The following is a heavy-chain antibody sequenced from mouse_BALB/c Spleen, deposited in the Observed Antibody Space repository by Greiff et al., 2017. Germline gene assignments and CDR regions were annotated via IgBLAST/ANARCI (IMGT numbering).Heavy chain of an antibody. D-gene: IGHD1-1*01. CDR3: ARDYGSSYWYFDV. Sequence: VQLQQSGPELVKPGASVKMSCKASGYTFTSYVMHWVKQKPGQGLEWIGYINPYNDGTKYNEKFKGKATLTSDKSSSTAYMELSSLTSEDSAVYYCARDYGSSYWYFDVWGAGTTGTVSS. J-gene: IGHJ1*01. CDR2: INPYNDGT. CDR1: GYTFTSYV. V-gene: IGHV1-14*01.